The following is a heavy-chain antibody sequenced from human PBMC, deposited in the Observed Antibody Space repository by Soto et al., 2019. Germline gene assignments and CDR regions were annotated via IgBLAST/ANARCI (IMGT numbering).Heavy chain of an antibody. Sequence: GESLKISCEGVGYSFSNYWIAWVRQMPERGLEWMGTIYPGDSDMRYSPSFRGQVTISADKSISTAYLQWSSLKASDTAMYYCARQTGSYGMDVWGQGTTVTVSS. J-gene: IGHJ6*02. V-gene: IGHV5-51*01. CDR2: IYPGDSDM. CDR3: ARQTGSYGMDV. CDR1: GYSFSNYW.